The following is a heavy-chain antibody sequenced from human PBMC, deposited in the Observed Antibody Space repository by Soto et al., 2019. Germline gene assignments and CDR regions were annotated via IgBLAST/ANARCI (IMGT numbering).Heavy chain of an antibody. CDR2: IYDDGTT. CDR3: VSSRSAIYGDALDV. D-gene: IGHD2-2*01. J-gene: IGHJ3*01. CDR1: GGSISSYF. Sequence: SETLSLTCSVSGGSISSYFRNWLRQPPGKGLEWIGYIYDDGTTDYNPSLKSRVTILLDMSKNQFSLKLSSVTAADTAVYYCVSSRSAIYGDALDVWGQGTMVTVSS. V-gene: IGHV4-59*03.